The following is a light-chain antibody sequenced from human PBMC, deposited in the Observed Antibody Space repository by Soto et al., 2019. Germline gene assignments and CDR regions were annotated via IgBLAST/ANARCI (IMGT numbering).Light chain of an antibody. J-gene: IGKJ4*01. CDR3: QQYRDWPLS. CDR1: HRAASA. Sequence: EIVLTQSPATLSVSPGERATLSCMASHRAASAVAWYQQNPGHAPSLLIYHASTRATGTPARFSGSGSATEFNLTINSLQSEDFAVYSCQQYRDWPLSFGVGTKL. V-gene: IGKV3-15*01. CDR2: HAS.